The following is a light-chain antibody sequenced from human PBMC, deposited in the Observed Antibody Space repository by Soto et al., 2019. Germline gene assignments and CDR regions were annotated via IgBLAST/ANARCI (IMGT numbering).Light chain of an antibody. J-gene: IGKJ1*01. CDR2: GAS. CDR1: QSGSSSY. CDR3: QHYGSSQWTFGQWT. Sequence: IGLTQSPGTVSLSPGERATLSCRGSQSGSSSYLAGYQQRRGQAPRLLIFGASTRATGIPDRFSGSGSGTDFTLTISRLEPEDSAVYFCQHYGSSQWTFGQWTFGQGTKVDIK. V-gene: IGKV3-20*01.